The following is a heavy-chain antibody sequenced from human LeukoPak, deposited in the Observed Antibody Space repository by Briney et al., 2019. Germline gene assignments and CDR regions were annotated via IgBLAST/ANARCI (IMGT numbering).Heavy chain of an antibody. V-gene: IGHV3-23*01. CDR2: ISSGGGTT. CDR1: GFSFSSHA. D-gene: IGHD3-16*01. CDR3: ARDYDYIWGSYFGY. J-gene: IGHJ4*02. Sequence: GGSLRLSCAASGFSFSSHAMSWVRQAPGKGLQWVSTISSGGGTTYYGDSVKGRFTISRDNSKNTPYLQMNSLRVDDTAVYYCARDYDYIWGSYFGYWGQGTLVTVSS.